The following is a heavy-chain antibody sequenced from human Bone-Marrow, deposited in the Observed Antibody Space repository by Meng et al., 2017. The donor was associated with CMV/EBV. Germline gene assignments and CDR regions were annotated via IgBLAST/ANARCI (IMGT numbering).Heavy chain of an antibody. D-gene: IGHD3-22*01. J-gene: IGHJ4*02. CDR1: ASSISSHYF. CDR3: ARVRSEYSGYYLFDY. Sequence: SETLSLTCTVSASSISSHYFWAWIRQSPEEGLEWIGTISHSGYAYYNPSLMSRVTMSVDTSKSQFSLRVNSVTAADTALYYCARVRSEYSGYYLFDYWGQGALVTVSS. V-gene: IGHV4-38-2*02. CDR2: ISHSGYA.